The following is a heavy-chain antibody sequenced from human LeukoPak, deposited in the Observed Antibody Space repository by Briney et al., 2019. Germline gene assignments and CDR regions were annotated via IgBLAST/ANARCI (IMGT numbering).Heavy chain of an antibody. CDR2: INPNSGGT. J-gene: IGHJ4*02. D-gene: IGHD6-19*01. CDR3: ARDYSSGWFDY. Sequence: GASVKVSCRASGYTFTSYGITWVRQAPGQGLEWMGRINPNSGGTNYAQKFQGRVTMTRDTSISTAYMELSRLRSDDTAVYYCARDYSSGWFDYWGQGTLVTVSS. V-gene: IGHV1-2*06. CDR1: GYTFTSYG.